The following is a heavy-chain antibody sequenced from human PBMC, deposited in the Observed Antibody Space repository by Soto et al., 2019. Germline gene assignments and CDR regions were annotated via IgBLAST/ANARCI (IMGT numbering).Heavy chain of an antibody. CDR3: ARVFDRTNWFDP. D-gene: IGHD1-1*01. CDR2: ISAYNGNT. J-gene: IGHJ5*02. CDR1: GYTFTSYG. V-gene: IGHV1-18*01. Sequence: QVQLVQSGAEVKKPWASVKVSCKASGYTFTSYGISWVRQAPGQGLEWMGWISAYNGNTNYAQKLQGRVTMTTDTSTSTADMELRSLRSDDTAVYYGARVFDRTNWFDPWGQGPLVTVSS.